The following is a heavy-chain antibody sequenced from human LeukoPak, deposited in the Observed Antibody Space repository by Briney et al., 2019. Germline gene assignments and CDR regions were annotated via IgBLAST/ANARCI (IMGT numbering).Heavy chain of an antibody. CDR2: INTNTGNP. CDR3: AREELAYCGGDCPLDAFDI. CDR1: GYTFTSYA. Sequence: ASVKVSCKASGYTFTSYAMNWVRQAPGQGLEWMGWINTNTGNPTYAQGFIGRFVFSLDTSVSTAYLQISSLKAEDTAVYYRAREELAYCGGDCPLDAFDIWGQGTMVTVSS. D-gene: IGHD2-21*02. J-gene: IGHJ3*02. V-gene: IGHV7-4-1*02.